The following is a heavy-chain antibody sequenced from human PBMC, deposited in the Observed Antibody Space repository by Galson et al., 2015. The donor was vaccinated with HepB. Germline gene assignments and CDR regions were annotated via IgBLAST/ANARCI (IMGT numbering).Heavy chain of an antibody. CDR3: ARVVYYGAGTYFDY. CDR1: GDSVSTNTAV. D-gene: IGHD3-10*01. Sequence: CAISGDSVSTNTAVWHWIRQSPSRGLEWLGRTYYRSKWYNDYAASVTSRITINADPSKNHFSLQLNSVTPEDTAMYYCARVVYYGAGTYFDYWGQGTPVTVS. V-gene: IGHV6-1*01. J-gene: IGHJ4*02. CDR2: TYYRSKWYN.